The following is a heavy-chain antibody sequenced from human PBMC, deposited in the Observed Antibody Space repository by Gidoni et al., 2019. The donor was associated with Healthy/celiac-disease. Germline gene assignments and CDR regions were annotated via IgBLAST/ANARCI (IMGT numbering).Heavy chain of an antibody. J-gene: IGHJ6*02. CDR2: ISGSGGST. V-gene: IGHV3-23*01. D-gene: IGHD3-22*01. Sequence: EVQLLESGGGWVQPGGSLRLACAASGSTFRRYAMGWVRQAPGKGLEWVSAISGSGGSTYYADSVKGRFTISRDNSKNTLYLQMNSLRAEDTAVYYCAKYRLGESSGYRYYYYGMDVWGQGTTVTVSS. CDR3: AKYRLGESSGYRYYYYGMDV. CDR1: GSTFRRYA.